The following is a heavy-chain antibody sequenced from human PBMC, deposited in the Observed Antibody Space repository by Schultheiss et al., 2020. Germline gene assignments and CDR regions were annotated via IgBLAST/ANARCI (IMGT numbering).Heavy chain of an antibody. J-gene: IGHJ5*02. D-gene: IGHD5-18*01. CDR3: ARDVRIQLWLRWFDP. CDR2: ITGSGGIT. CDR1: GFTFSSYA. Sequence: GGSLRLSCAASGFTFSSYALSWVRQTPGKGLEWVSAITGSGGITYYADSVKGRFTISRDNSKNTLHLQMNSLRAEDTAVYYCARDVRIQLWLRWFDPWGQGTLVTVSS. V-gene: IGHV3-23*01.